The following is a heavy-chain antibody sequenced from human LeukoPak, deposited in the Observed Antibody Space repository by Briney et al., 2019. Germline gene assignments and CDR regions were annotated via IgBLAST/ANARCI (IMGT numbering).Heavy chain of an antibody. CDR1: GGSISSSSYY. CDR2: IYYSGST. CDR3: ARQSSGLDY. V-gene: IGHV4-39*01. Sequence: PSVTLSLTCTVSGGSISSSSYYWGWISPPPGKGLEWIGSIYYSGSTYYNPSLKSRVTISVDTSKNQFSLKLSSVTAADTAVYYCARQSSGLDYWGQGTLVTVSS. D-gene: IGHD1-26*01. J-gene: IGHJ4*02.